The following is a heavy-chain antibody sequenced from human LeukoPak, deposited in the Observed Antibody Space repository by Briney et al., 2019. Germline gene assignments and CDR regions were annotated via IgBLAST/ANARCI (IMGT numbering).Heavy chain of an antibody. D-gene: IGHD2-21*02. V-gene: IGHV3-66*01. J-gene: IGHJ4*02. CDR1: GFTVSSNY. Sequence: PGGSLRLSCAASGFTVSSNYMSWVRQAPGKGLEWVSVIYSGGSTYYADSVKGRFTISRDNSKNTLYLQMNSLRYEDTAVYYCARDVNCGGDCYGIDYWGQGTLVTVSS. CDR2: IYSGGST. CDR3: ARDVNCGGDCYGIDY.